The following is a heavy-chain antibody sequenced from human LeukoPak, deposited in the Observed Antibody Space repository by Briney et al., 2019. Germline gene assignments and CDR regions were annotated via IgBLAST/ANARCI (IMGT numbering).Heavy chain of an antibody. Sequence: PGGPLRLSCAASGFTFSSYGMHWVRQAPGKGLEWVAVIWYDGSNKYYADSVKGRFTISRDNSKNTLYLQMNSLRAEDTAVYYCARDRGSYLLAEFDYWGQGTLVTVSS. V-gene: IGHV3-33*01. CDR2: IWYDGSNK. CDR1: GFTFSSYG. D-gene: IGHD1-26*01. J-gene: IGHJ4*02. CDR3: ARDRGSYLLAEFDY.